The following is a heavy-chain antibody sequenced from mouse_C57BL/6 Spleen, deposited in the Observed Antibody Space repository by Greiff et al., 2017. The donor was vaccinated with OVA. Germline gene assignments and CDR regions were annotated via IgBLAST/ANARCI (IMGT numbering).Heavy chain of an antibody. CDR3: ARGPGTGFDY. CDR2: IDPETGGT. Sequence: VQLQQSGAELVRPGASVTLSCKASGYTFTDYEMHWVKQTPVHGLEWIGAIDPETGGTAYNQKFKGKATLTADKSSSTAYMQLSSLTSEDSAVYFCARGPGTGFDYWGQGTTLTVSS. J-gene: IGHJ2*01. V-gene: IGHV1-15*01. CDR1: GYTFTDYE. D-gene: IGHD4-1*01.